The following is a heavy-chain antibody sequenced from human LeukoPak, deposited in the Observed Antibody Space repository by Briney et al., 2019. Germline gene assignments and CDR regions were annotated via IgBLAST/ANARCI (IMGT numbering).Heavy chain of an antibody. J-gene: IGHJ6*02. CDR1: GGSFSGYY. CDR2: INHSGST. D-gene: IGHD3-10*01. CDR3: ARVVDHYYGSGSYPLYYYYYGMDV. Sequence: KPSETLSLTCAVYGGSFSGYYWSWIRQPPGKGLEWIGEINHSGSTNYNPSLKSRVTISVDTSKNQFSLKLSSVTAADTAVYYCARVVDHYYGSGSYPLYYYYYGMDVWGQGTTVTVS. V-gene: IGHV4-34*01.